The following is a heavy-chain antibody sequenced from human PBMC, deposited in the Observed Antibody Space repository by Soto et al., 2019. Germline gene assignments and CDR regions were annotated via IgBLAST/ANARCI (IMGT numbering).Heavy chain of an antibody. J-gene: IGHJ6*03. CDR2: IDWDDDK. CDR1: GFSLSTSGMC. D-gene: IGHD4-4*01. CDR3: ARILRLRYSNYVGDYYYYYMDV. Sequence: SGPTLVKPTQTLTLTCTFSGFSLSTSGMCVSWIRQPPGKALEWLARIDWDDDKYYSTSLKTRLNISKDTSKNQVVLKMTNMDPLETATYYCARILRLRYSNYVGDYYYYYMDVWGKGTTVTVSS. V-gene: IGHV2-70*11.